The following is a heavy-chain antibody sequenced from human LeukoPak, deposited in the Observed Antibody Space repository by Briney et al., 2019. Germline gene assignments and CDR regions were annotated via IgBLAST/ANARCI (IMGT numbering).Heavy chain of an antibody. J-gene: IGHJ4*02. CDR1: GYTFTSYG. V-gene: IGHV1-18*01. Sequence: ASVKVSCKASGYTFTSYGISWVRQAPGQGLEWMGWISAYNGNTNYAQKLQGRVTMTTDTSTSTAYMELRSLRSDDTAVYYCARVLPRDPEIYYYDSSGYFGIIDYWGQGTLVTVS. CDR2: ISAYNGNT. D-gene: IGHD3-22*01. CDR3: ARVLPRDPEIYYYDSSGYFGIIDY.